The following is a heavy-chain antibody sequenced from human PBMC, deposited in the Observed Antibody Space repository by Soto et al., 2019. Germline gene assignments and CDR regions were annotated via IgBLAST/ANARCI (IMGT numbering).Heavy chain of an antibody. CDR1: RYTFTDYD. Sequence: GDSVRVSCKASRYTFTDYDIHWVRQSPGQGLEWMGWINPNSGVTKFPQKFQGRVIMTRDTSITTVYMELSRLTSDDTAVYYYAIAGLPTLELATTYWCQGPLVSVS. D-gene: IGHD5-12*01. CDR3: AIAGLPTLELATTY. J-gene: IGHJ4*02. V-gene: IGHV1-2*02. CDR2: INPNSGVT.